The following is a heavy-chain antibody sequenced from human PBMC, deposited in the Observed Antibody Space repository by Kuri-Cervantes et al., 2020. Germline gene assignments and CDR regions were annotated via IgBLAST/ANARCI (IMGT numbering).Heavy chain of an antibody. Sequence: ASVKVSCKASGYTFTSYGISWVRQAPGQGLEWMGWISAYNGNTSYAQKLQGRVTMTTDTSTSTAYMELRSLRSDDTAVYYCARRHYYDSSGYYGSDYWGQGTLVTCSS. CDR3: ARRHYYDSSGYYGSDY. CDR1: GYTFTSYG. D-gene: IGHD3-22*01. CDR2: ISAYNGNT. V-gene: IGHV1-18*01. J-gene: IGHJ4*02.